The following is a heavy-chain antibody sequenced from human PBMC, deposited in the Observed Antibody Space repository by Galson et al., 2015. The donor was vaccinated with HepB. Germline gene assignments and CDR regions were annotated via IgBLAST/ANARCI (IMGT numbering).Heavy chain of an antibody. J-gene: IGHJ3*02. CDR2: ISYDGSNK. CDR3: AKDGYCSGGSCYSAEVNEGGPDAFDI. D-gene: IGHD2-15*01. V-gene: IGHV3-30*18. CDR1: GFTFSSYG. Sequence: SLRLSCAASGFTFSSYGMHWVRQAPGKGLEWVAVISYDGSNKYYADSVKGRFTISRDNSRNTLYLQMNSLRAEDTAVYYCAKDGYCSGGSCYSAEVNEGGPDAFDIWGQGTMVTVSS.